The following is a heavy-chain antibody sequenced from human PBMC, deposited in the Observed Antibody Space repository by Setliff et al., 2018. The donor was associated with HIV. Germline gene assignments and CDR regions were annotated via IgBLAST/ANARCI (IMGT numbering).Heavy chain of an antibody. CDR2: ISSSGSSI. D-gene: IGHD3-16*01. J-gene: IGHJ4*02. CDR3: ARGPYTIDY. V-gene: IGHV3-48*03. Sequence: HPGGSLRLSCAGSGYSFSSYEMNWVRQGPGKGLEWVSYISSSGSSIYYADSVKGRFTISRDNAKNSLYLQMNSLRAEDTAVYYCARGPYTIDYWGQGTLVTVSS. CDR1: GYSFSSYE.